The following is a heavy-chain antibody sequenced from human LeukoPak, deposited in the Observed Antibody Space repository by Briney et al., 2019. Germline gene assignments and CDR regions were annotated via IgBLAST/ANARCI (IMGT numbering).Heavy chain of an antibody. CDR1: GYSISSGYY. Sequence: PSETLSLTCAVSGYSISSGYYWGWIRQPPGKGLEWIGSIYHSGSTYYNPSLKSRVTISVDTSKNQFSLKLSSVTAADTAVYYCATITPPDDSSGYYSDYWGQGTLVTVSS. V-gene: IGHV4-38-2*01. D-gene: IGHD3-22*01. J-gene: IGHJ4*02. CDR2: IYHSGST. CDR3: ATITPPDDSSGYYSDY.